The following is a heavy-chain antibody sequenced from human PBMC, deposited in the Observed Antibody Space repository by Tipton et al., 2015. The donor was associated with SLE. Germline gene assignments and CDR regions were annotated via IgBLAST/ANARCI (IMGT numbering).Heavy chain of an antibody. CDR3: ARGVLISGTTRYLDF. CDR1: GFTFSAFW. J-gene: IGHJ4*02. V-gene: IGHV3-30*03. CDR2: VSYDGDTK. Sequence: SLRLSCTASGFTFSAFWMHWVRQAPGKGLEWLAIVSYDGDTKFYADSVKGRFTISRDNSKNTLYLQMNSLRAEDTAMYSCARGVLISGTTRYLDFWGQGTLVTVSS. D-gene: IGHD1-7*01.